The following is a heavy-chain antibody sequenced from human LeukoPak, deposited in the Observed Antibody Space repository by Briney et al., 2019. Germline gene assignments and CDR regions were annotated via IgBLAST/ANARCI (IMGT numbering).Heavy chain of an antibody. V-gene: IGHV3-21*01. CDR2: ISSSSSYI. CDR1: GFTFSSYS. CDR3: ARDFAGDDYGDYIGWFDP. Sequence: GGSLRLSCAASGFTFSSYSMNWVRQAPGKGLEWVSSISSSSSYIYHADSVKGRFTISRDNAKNSLYLQMNSLRAEDTAVYYCARDFAGDDYGDYIGWFDPWGQGTLVTVSS. D-gene: IGHD4-17*01. J-gene: IGHJ5*02.